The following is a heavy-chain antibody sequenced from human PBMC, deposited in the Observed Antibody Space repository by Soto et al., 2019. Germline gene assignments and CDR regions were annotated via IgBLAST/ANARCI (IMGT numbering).Heavy chain of an antibody. CDR1: GFSLSNARMG. CDR3: ARSYYDFWSGYSMSYYMDV. Sequence: QVTLKESGPVLVKPTETLTLTCTVSGFSLSNARMGVSWIRQPPGKALEWLAHIFSNDEKSYSTSLKSRLTISKDTSKSQVVLTMTNMDPVDTATFYCARSYYDFWSGYSMSYYMDVWGKGTTVTVSS. D-gene: IGHD3-3*01. J-gene: IGHJ6*03. CDR2: IFSNDEK. V-gene: IGHV2-26*01.